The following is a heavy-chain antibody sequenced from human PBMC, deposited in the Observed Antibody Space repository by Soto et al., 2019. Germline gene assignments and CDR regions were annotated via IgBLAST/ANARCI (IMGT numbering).Heavy chain of an antibody. Sequence: SVKVSCKASGGTFSSYAISWVRQAPGQGLEWMGGIIPIFGTANYAQKFQGRVTITADESTSTAYMELSSLRSEDTAVYYCARERGYRFLSSVSDAFDIWGQGTMVTVS. CDR1: GGTFSSYA. CDR2: IIPIFGTA. J-gene: IGHJ3*02. V-gene: IGHV1-69*13. CDR3: ARERGYRFLSSVSDAFDI. D-gene: IGHD3-3*01.